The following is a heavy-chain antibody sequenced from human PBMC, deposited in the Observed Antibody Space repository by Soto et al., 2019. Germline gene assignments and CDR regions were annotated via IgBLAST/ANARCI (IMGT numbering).Heavy chain of an antibody. V-gene: IGHV1-69*13. J-gene: IGHJ5*02. CDR1: GGTFSSYA. Sequence: SVKVSCKASGGTFSSYAISWVRQAPGQGLEWMGGIIPIFGTANYAQKFQGRVTITADESTSTAYMELSSLRSEDTAVYYCARDRWNYYDSSGYYLTWRQGALVTVSS. CDR3: ARDRWNYYDSSGYYLT. CDR2: IIPIFGTA. D-gene: IGHD3-22*01.